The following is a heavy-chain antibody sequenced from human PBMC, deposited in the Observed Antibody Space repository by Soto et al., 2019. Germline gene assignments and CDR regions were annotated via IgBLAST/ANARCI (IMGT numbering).Heavy chain of an antibody. J-gene: IGHJ6*02. Sequence: AGGSLSLSCAASGFTFSSYGMHWVRQAPGKGLEWVAVISYDGSNKYYADSVKGRFTISRDNSKNTLYLQMNSLRAEDTAVYYCAKTVRAADYYGIDVWGQGTTVTVSS. CDR3: AKTVRAADYYGIDV. CDR1: GFTFSSYG. D-gene: IGHD3-10*01. V-gene: IGHV3-30*18. CDR2: ISYDGSNK.